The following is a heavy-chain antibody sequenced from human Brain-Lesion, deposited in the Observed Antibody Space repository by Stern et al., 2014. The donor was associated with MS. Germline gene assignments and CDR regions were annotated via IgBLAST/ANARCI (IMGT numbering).Heavy chain of an antibody. J-gene: IGHJ5*02. CDR1: GFNFTRYD. CDR3: ARGVLVVVRGTYGTSWFGP. Sequence: QVQLVQSGAEVREPGASVKVSCKASGFNFTRYDIHWVRQAPGQGLEWMGWGNAKSNNTGYAQKFQGRITMTRNPPIDTAYMELSNLTSDDTAVYFCARGVLVVVRGTYGTSWFGPWGQGTLVSVSS. CDR2: GNAKSNNT. V-gene: IGHV1-8*01. D-gene: IGHD2-8*02.